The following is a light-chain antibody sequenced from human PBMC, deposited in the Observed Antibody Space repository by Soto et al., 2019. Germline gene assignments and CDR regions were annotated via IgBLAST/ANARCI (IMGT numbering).Light chain of an antibody. V-gene: IGKV3-20*01. J-gene: IGKJ4*01. CDR3: QLYGSSPI. Sequence: EIVLTQSPGTLSFSAGERATLSCRASQTVSASNIVWYQQRPGQAPRLLIYGASTRATDIPVRFSGSGSGTDITLTISRLEPEDFAVYYWQLYGSSPIFGGGTKVEIK. CDR2: GAS. CDR1: QTVSASN.